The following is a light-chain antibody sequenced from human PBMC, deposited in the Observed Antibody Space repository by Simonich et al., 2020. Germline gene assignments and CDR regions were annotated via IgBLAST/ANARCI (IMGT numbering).Light chain of an antibody. CDR2: WAS. CDR3: QQYYSTPYT. J-gene: IGKJ2*01. Sequence: DIVMTQSPDSLAGSLGERATINCKSSQSVLYSSNNKNYLAWYQQKPGQPPKLLLYWASTRASGVPDRFSGSGSGTDFTLTISSLQAEDVAVYYCQQYYSTPYTFGQGTKLEIK. CDR1: QSVLYSSNNKNY. V-gene: IGKV4-1*01.